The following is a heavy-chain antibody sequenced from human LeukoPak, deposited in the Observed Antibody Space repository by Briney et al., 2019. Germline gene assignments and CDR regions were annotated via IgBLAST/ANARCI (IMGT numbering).Heavy chain of an antibody. CDR2: ICSSGSA. J-gene: IGHJ4*02. CDR3: ARSDYYDSSYYFDY. Sequence: PSQTLSLTCTVSGGSISSGVYCWSWIRQRPGEGLQWIGYICSSGSAYYNASLKSRVSMSTDTSNNQFSLKLNSVTAADTAVYYCARSDYYDSSYYFDYWGQGTLVTVSS. V-gene: IGHV4-31*03. CDR1: GGSISSGVYC. D-gene: IGHD3-22*01.